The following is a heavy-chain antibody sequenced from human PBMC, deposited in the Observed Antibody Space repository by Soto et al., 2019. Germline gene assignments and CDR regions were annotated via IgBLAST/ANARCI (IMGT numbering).Heavy chain of an antibody. CDR1: GYTFTSYG. J-gene: IGHJ5*02. D-gene: IGHD2-15*01. V-gene: IGHV1-18*01. CDR2: ISAYNGNT. CDR3: ARARDIVVVVAEDNWFDP. Sequence: QVQLVQSGAEVKKPGASVKVSCKASGYTFTSYGISWVRQAPGQGLEWMGWISAYNGNTNYAQKLEGRVTITTDTTTSTAYMELRSLRTDDTAVYYCARARDIVVVVAEDNWFDPWGQGTLVTVSS.